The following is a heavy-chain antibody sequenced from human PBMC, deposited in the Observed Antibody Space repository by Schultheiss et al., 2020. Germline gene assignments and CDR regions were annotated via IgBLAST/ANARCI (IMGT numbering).Heavy chain of an antibody. V-gene: IGHV4-39*01. CDR1: GGSISSSSYY. CDR2: IYYSGST. CDR3: ARLASETTTYYYDSSGYYFAAFDI. D-gene: IGHD3-22*01. Sequence: SETLSLTCTVSGGSISSSSYYWGWIRQPPGKGLEWIGSIYYSGSTNYNPSLKSRVTISVDTSKNQFSLKLSSVTAADTAVYYCARLASETTTYYYDSSGYYFAAFDIWGQGTMVTVSS. J-gene: IGHJ3*02.